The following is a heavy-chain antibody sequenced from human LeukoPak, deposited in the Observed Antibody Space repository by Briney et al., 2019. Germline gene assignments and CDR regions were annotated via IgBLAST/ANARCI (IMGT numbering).Heavy chain of an antibody. CDR2: ISTYNGNT. Sequence: ASVKVSCKASDYTFTNYGITWVRQAPGQSLEWLGWISTYNGNTNYAQKFQGRVTMTTDTSTSTAYMELRSLTSDDTAVYYCARVAGDTNTDTFDIWGQGTMVSVSS. J-gene: IGHJ3*02. CDR1: DYTFTNYG. V-gene: IGHV1-18*01. CDR3: ARVAGDTNTDTFDI. D-gene: IGHD2-8*01.